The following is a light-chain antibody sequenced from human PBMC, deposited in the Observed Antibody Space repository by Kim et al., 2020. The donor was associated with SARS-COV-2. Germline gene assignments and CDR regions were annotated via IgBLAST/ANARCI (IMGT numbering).Light chain of an antibody. J-gene: IGLJ1*01. Sequence: SYELTQPPSVSVSPGQTASITCSGDKLGDKYACWYQQKPGQSPVLVIYQDSKRPSGIPERFSGSNSGNTATLTISGTQAMDEADYYCQAWDRSTAVFGTG. CDR1: KLGDKY. V-gene: IGLV3-1*01. CDR2: QDS. CDR3: QAWDRSTAV.